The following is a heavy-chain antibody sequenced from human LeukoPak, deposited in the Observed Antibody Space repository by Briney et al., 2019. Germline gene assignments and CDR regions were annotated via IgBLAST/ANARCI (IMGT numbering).Heavy chain of an antibody. V-gene: IGHV3-74*01. CDR2: INSDGSST. CDR3: ARTRDGYNFRSYYGMDV. CDR1: GFTFSSYW. D-gene: IGHD5-24*01. Sequence: GGSLRLSCTASGFTFSSYWMHWVRHAPGKGLVWVSRINSDGSSTSYADSVKGRFTISRDNAKNTLYLQMNSLRAEDTAVYYCARTRDGYNFRSYYGMDVWGQGTTVTVSS. J-gene: IGHJ6*02.